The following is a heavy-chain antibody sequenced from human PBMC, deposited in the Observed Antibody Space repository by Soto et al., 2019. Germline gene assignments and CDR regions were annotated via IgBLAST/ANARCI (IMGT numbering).Heavy chain of an antibody. V-gene: IGHV1-58*01. Sequence: SVKVSCKASGFTFTSSAVQWVRQARGQRLEWIGWIVVGSGNTNYAQKFQERVTITRDMSTSTAYMELSSLRSEDTAVYYCAAGTLSLGELSLQDYWGQGTLVTVSS. CDR1: GFTFTSSA. J-gene: IGHJ4*02. D-gene: IGHD3-16*02. CDR3: AAGTLSLGELSLQDY. CDR2: IVVGSGNT.